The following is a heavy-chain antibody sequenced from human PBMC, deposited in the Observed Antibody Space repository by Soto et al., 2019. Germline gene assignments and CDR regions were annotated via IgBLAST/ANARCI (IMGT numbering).Heavy chain of an antibody. CDR2: IIPIFGTA. CDR3: ARVGRTTVTTTGFFDY. V-gene: IGHV1-69*06. J-gene: IGHJ4*02. CDR1: GGTFSSYA. Sequence: QVQLVQSGAEVKKPGSSVKVSCKASGGTFSSYAISWVRQAPGQGLEWMGGIIPIFGTANYAQKFQGRVTITADKSTSTAYMELGSLSSEDTAVYYCARVGRTTVTTTGFFDYWGQGTLVTVSS. D-gene: IGHD4-17*01.